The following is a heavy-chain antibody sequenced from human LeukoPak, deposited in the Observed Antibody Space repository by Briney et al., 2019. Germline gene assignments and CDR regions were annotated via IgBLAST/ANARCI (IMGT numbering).Heavy chain of an antibody. V-gene: IGHV4-39*01. CDR2: IYYSGST. Sequence: SETLSLTRTVSGGSISSSSYYWGWIRQPPGKGLEWIGSIYYSGSTYYNPSLKSRVTISVDTSKNQFSLKLSSVTAADTAVYYCARHLIETYYYDSSGYYPLRNWFDPWGQGTLVTVSS. J-gene: IGHJ5*02. CDR1: GGSISSSSYY. D-gene: IGHD3-22*01. CDR3: ARHLIETYYYDSSGYYPLRNWFDP.